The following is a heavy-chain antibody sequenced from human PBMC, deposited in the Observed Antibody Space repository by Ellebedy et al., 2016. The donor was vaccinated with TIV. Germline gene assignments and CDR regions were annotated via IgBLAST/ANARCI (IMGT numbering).Heavy chain of an antibody. CDR1: GFTFSSYA. J-gene: IGHJ4*02. V-gene: IGHV3-23*01. D-gene: IGHD3-10*01. Sequence: GGSLRLSXAASGFTFSSYAMSWVRQAPGKGLEWVSAISGSGGSTYYADSVKGRFTISRDNSKNTLYLQMNSLRAEDTAVYYCAKDESAMVRGALRIWGQGTLVTVSS. CDR2: ISGSGGST. CDR3: AKDESAMVRGALRI.